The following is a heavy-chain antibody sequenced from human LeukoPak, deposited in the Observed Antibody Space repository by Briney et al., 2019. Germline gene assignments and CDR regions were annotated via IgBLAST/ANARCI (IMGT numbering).Heavy chain of an antibody. CDR1: GFTFSSYA. CDR3: ARDLYSYGYGDY. CDR2: ISGSGGST. V-gene: IGHV3-23*01. J-gene: IGHJ4*02. Sequence: GGSLRLSCAASGFTFSSYAMSWVRQAPGKGLEWVSAISGSGGSTYYADSVKGRFTISRDNAKNTLYLQMNSLRAEDTAVYYCARDLYSYGYGDYWGQGTLVTVSS. D-gene: IGHD5-18*01.